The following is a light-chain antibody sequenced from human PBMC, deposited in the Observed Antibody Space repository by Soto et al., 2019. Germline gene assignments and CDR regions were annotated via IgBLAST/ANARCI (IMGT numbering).Light chain of an antibody. CDR2: EVS. CDR3: SSYTSSSPLL. V-gene: IGLV2-18*02. J-gene: IGLJ2*01. CDR1: SSDVGRYNR. Sequence: QSALTQPPSVSGSPGQSVTISCTGTSSDVGRYNRVSWYQQPPGTAPKLMIYEVSNRPSGVPDRFSGSKSGNTASLTISGLQAEDEADYYCSSYTSSSPLLFGGGTKLTVL.